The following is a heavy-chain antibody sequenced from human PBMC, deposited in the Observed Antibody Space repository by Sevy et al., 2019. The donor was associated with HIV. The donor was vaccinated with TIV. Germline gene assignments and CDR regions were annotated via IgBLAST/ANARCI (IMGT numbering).Heavy chain of an antibody. CDR2: IYSGGST. V-gene: IGHV3-53*01. CDR3: AREEYSSSSGHYYYYYGMDV. CDR1: GFTVSSNY. D-gene: IGHD6-6*01. Sequence: GGSLRLSCAASGFTVSSNYMSWVRQAPGKGLEWVSVIYSGGSTYYADPVKGRFTISRDNSKNTLYLQMNSLRAEDTAVYYCAREEYSSSSGHYYYYYGMDVWGQGTTVTVSS. J-gene: IGHJ6*02.